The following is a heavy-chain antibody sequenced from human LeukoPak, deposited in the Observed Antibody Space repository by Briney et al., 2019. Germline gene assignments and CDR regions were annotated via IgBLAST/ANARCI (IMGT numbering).Heavy chain of an antibody. J-gene: IGHJ4*02. CDR2: ISSGSSTI. D-gene: IGHD3-22*01. Sequence: GGSLRLSCAASGFTFSSHSMNWVRQAPGKGLEWVSYISSGSSTIYYADSVKGRFTISRDNAKNSLYLQMNSLRAEDTAVYYCASGQINSYYYDSSGYYPTLDYWGQGTLVTVSS. V-gene: IGHV3-48*01. CDR1: GFTFSSHS. CDR3: ASGQINSYYYDSSGYYPTLDY.